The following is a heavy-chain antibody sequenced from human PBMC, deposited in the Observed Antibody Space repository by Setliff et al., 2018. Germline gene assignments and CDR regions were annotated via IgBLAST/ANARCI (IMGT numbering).Heavy chain of an antibody. J-gene: IGHJ4*02. CDR2: IKSKTDGGTI. CDR1: GFTFSNVW. CDR3: TTDSMFYFDSSGYHVLDY. V-gene: IGHV3-15*01. D-gene: IGHD3-22*01. Sequence: PGGSLRLSCAASGFTFSNVWMSWVRQAPGKGLEWVGRIKSKTDGGTIDYAAPVKGRLTISRDDSKSTLYLQVNSLRSEDTAVYYCTTDSMFYFDSSGYHVLDYWGQGTLVTVSS.